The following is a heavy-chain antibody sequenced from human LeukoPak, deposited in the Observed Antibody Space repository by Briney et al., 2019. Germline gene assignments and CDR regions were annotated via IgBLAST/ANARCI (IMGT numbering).Heavy chain of an antibody. Sequence: PSETLSLTCTVSGGSISSYYWSWIRQPPGKGLEWIGYIYYSGSTNYNPSLKSRVTISVDTSKNQFSLKLNSVTAADTAVYYCAGTRYCSSANCQTTAPWGQGTLVTVSS. CDR2: IYYSGST. CDR1: GGSISSYY. V-gene: IGHV4-59*01. J-gene: IGHJ5*02. D-gene: IGHD2-2*01. CDR3: AGTRYCSSANCQTTAP.